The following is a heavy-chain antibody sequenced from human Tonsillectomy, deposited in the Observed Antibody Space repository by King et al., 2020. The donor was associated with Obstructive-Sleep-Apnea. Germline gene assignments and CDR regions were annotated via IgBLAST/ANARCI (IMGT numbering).Heavy chain of an antibody. CDR2: ISWNSGSI. CDR3: VKDKNSGWYVDYFDY. CDR1: GFTFDDYA. Sequence: VQLVESGGGLVQPGRSLRLSCAASGFTFDDYAMHWVRQAPGKGLEWVSGISWNSGSIGYADSVKGRFTMSRDNARNSLYLQMNSLRAEDTALYYCVKDKNSGWYVDYFDYWGQGTLVSVSS. D-gene: IGHD6-19*01. J-gene: IGHJ4*02. V-gene: IGHV3-9*01.